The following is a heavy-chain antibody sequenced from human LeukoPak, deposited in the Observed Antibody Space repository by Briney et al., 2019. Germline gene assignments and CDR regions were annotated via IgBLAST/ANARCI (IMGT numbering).Heavy chain of an antibody. D-gene: IGHD6-13*01. CDR1: GFTFSSYE. CDR3: AREPIAAAGTFDY. CDR2: ISSSSSYI. J-gene: IGHJ4*02. Sequence: GGSLRLSCAASGFTFSSYEMNWVRQAPGKGLEWVSSISSSSSYIYYADSVKGRFTISRDNAKNSLYLQMNSLRAEDTAVYYCAREPIAAAGTFDYWGQGTLVTVSS. V-gene: IGHV3-21*01.